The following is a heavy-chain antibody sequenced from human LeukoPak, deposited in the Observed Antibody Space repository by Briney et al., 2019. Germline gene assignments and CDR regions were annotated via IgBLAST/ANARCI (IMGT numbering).Heavy chain of an antibody. CDR2: ISYDGSNK. D-gene: IGHD3-16*01. Sequence: GGSLRLSCAASGFTFSSYGMHWVRQAPGKGLEWVAVISYDGSNKYYADSVKGRFTISRDNSKNTLYLQMNSLRDEDTAVYYCAKDAPLRMISYGYFDYWGQGTLVTVSS. CDR1: GFTFSSYG. CDR3: AKDAPLRMISYGYFDY. J-gene: IGHJ4*02. V-gene: IGHV3-30*18.